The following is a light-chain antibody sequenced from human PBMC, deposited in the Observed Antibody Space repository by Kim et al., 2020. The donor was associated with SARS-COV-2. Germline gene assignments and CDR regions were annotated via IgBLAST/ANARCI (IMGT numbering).Light chain of an antibody. CDR3: QQYGYSPYT. J-gene: IGKJ2*01. CDR2: GTS. V-gene: IGKV3-20*01. CDR1: QTFANSY. Sequence: LSPGESATLSCRTSQTFANSYLAWYQQKPGQSPRLLIYGTSNRATGIPDRFSGSGSGTDFTLTISRLEPEDSAVYYCQQYGYSPYTFGLGTKLEIK.